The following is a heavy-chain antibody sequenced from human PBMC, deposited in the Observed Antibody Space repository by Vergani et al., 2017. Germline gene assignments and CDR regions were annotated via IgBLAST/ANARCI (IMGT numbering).Heavy chain of an antibody. CDR1: GGSISSYY. CDR3: ARQVAVAGPFDY. CDR2: IYYSGST. V-gene: IGHV4-59*08. Sequence: QVQLQESGPGLVKPSETLSLTCTVSGGSISSYYWSWIRQPPGKGLEWIGYIYYSGSTNYNPSLKSRVTISVATSKNQFSLKLSSVAAADTAVYDCARQVAVAGPFDYWGQGTLVTVSS. D-gene: IGHD6-19*01. J-gene: IGHJ4*02.